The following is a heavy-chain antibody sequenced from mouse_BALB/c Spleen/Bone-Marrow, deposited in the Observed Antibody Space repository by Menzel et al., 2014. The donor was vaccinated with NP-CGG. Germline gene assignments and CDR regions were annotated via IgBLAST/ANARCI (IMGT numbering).Heavy chain of an antibody. CDR3: ASPIYYDYPLFAY. CDR2: IWAGGST. J-gene: IGHJ3*01. CDR1: GFSLTSYG. V-gene: IGHV2-9*02. D-gene: IGHD2-4*01. Sequence: VQLQQSGPGLVAPSQSLSITCTVSGFSLTSYGVHWVRQPPGKGLEWLGVIWAGGSTNYNSALMSRLSISKDNSKSQVFLKMNSLQTDDIAMYYCASPIYYDYPLFAYWGQGTLVTVSA.